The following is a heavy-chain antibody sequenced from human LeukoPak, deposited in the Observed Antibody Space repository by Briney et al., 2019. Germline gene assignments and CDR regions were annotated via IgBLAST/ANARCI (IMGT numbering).Heavy chain of an antibody. V-gene: IGHV1-18*01. Sequence: ASVKVSCKASGGTFSSYAISWVRQAPGQGLEWMGWISAYNGNTNYAQKLQGRVTMTTDTSTSTAYMELRSLRSDDTAVYYCARDNWNYGTIDYWGQGTLVTVSS. CDR3: ARDNWNYGTIDY. D-gene: IGHD1-7*01. CDR1: GGTFSSYA. CDR2: ISAYNGNT. J-gene: IGHJ4*02.